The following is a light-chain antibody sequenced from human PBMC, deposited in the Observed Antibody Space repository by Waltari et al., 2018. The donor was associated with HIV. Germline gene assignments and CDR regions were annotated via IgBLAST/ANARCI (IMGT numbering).Light chain of an antibody. V-gene: IGKV1-33*01. CDR1: QDISSY. Sequence: DIQMTQSPSSLSASVGDRVTITCQASQDISSYLHWYQQKPGKAPKLLIYDASNLETGVPSRFSGSGPGTDFTFTISSLQPEDIATYYCQQYDNLLTFGGGTKVEIK. J-gene: IGKJ4*01. CDR2: DAS. CDR3: QQYDNLLT.